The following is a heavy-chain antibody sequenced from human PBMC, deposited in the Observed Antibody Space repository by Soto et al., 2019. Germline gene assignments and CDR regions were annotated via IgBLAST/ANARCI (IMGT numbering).Heavy chain of an antibody. CDR2: IYHSGST. V-gene: IGHV4-4*02. CDR1: GNSISTTNW. CDR3: ARDVGYHYDGSPSGQFDF. Sequence: SETLSLTCVVSGNSISTTNWWSFFRQSPGKGLEWIGEIYHSGSTNYNPSLKSRVTISVDKSKNQFSLKLSSVTAADTAVYYCARDVGYHYDGSPSGQFDFWGQGTLVTVSS. J-gene: IGHJ4*02. D-gene: IGHD3-22*01.